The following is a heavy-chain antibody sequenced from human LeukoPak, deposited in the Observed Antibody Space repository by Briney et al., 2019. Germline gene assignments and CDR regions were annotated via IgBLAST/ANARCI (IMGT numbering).Heavy chain of an antibody. V-gene: IGHV3-64D*06. CDR3: VKGRAGLVVPAAIDAFDI. Sequence: GGSLRLSCSASGFTFSSYAMHWVRQAPGKGLESVSAISSNGGSTYYADSVKGRFTISRDNFKNTLYLQMSSLRAEDTAVYYCVKGRAGLVVPAAIDAFDIWGQGTMVTVSS. D-gene: IGHD2-2*01. CDR2: ISSNGGST. J-gene: IGHJ3*02. CDR1: GFTFSSYA.